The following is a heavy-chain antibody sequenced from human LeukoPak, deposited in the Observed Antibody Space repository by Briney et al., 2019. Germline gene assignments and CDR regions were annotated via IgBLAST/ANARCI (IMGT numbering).Heavy chain of an antibody. D-gene: IGHD6-13*01. J-gene: IGHJ4*02. Sequence: ASVKVSCKASGITVTDYFIHWVRQAPGQGLEWMGWINPNSGGTNYAQKFQGRVTMTRDTSISTAYMELSRLRSDDTAVFYCAREEVIAAAGPTLDYWGQGALVTVSS. V-gene: IGHV1-2*02. CDR3: AREEVIAAAGPTLDY. CDR2: INPNSGGT. CDR1: GITVTDYF.